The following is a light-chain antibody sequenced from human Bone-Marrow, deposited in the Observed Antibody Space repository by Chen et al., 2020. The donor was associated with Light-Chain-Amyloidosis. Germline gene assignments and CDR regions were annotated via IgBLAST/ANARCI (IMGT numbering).Light chain of an antibody. CDR3: QQYYTTPFT. V-gene: IGKV4-1*01. Sequence: DIVMTQSPDSLAVSLGERATINCKSNQTLLYSSSNKNYLAWYQQKPGQPPKLLISWASTRESVVPDRFSGSGSGTDFTLTISTLQAEDVAVYYCQQYYTTPFTFGPGTKVEIK. CDR2: WAS. J-gene: IGKJ3*01. CDR1: QTLLYSSSNKNY.